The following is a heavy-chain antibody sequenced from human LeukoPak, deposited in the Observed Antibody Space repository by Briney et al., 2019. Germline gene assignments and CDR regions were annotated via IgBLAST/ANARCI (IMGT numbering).Heavy chain of an antibody. J-gene: IGHJ3*02. V-gene: IGHV4-38-2*02. CDR1: GYSISSGYY. CDR2: IYHSGST. D-gene: IGHD3-10*01. Sequence: SETLSLTCTVSGYSISSGYYWGWIRPPPGKGLEWIGSIYHSGSTYYNPSLKSRVTISVDTSKNQFSLKLSSVTAADTAVYYCARRSWIYDGGPGITMVRGDPTNLRAFDIWGQGTMVTVSS. CDR3: ARRSWIYDGGPGITMVRGDPTNLRAFDI.